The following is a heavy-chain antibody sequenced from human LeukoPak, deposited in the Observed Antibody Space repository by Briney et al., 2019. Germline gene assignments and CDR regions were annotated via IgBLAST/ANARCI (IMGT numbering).Heavy chain of an antibody. Sequence: GGALRHSCVASGFRFDDYGMTWVRQAPGEGLQWVSGISWNGGSTGYVDSVKGRFTISRDNAKNSLYLQMNSLRGEDTALYYCARGCGSYTTYFDFWGQGTLVTVSS. J-gene: IGHJ4*02. CDR2: ISWNGGST. CDR1: GFRFDDYG. D-gene: IGHD3-10*01. V-gene: IGHV3-20*04. CDR3: ARGCGSYTTYFDF.